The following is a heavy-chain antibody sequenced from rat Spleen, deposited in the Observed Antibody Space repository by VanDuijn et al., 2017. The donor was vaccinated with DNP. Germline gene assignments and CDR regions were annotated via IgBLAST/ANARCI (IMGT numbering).Heavy chain of an antibody. V-gene: IGHV5-7*01. J-gene: IGHJ1*01. CDR1: GFTFSDYN. CDR3: ARGIITALPYWSFDF. CDR2: INYDGSRI. D-gene: IGHD1-6*01. Sequence: EVQLVETGGGSVQPGRSLKLSCAASGFTFSDYNMAWLRQAPKKSLEWVATINYDGSRIYYRDSVKGRFTISRDNAKSTLYLQMDSLRSEDTATYYCARGIITALPYWSFDFWGPGTMVTVSS.